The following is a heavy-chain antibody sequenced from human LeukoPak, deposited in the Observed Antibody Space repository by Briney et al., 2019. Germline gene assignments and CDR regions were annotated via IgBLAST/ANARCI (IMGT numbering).Heavy chain of an antibody. CDR1: GGSISSYY. D-gene: IGHD2-2*01. CDR3: ARSRSFPGDAFDI. J-gene: IGHJ3*02. V-gene: IGHV4-59*08. Sequence: NPSETLSLTCTVSGGSISSYYWSWIRKPPGKGLEWIGYIYYSGSTNYNPSLKSRVTISVDTSKNQFSLKLSSVTAADTAVYYCARSRSFPGDAFDIWGQGTMVTVSS. CDR2: IYYSGST.